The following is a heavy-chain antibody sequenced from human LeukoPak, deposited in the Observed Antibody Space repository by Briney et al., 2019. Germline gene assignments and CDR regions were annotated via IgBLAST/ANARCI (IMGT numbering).Heavy chain of an antibody. CDR3: AREIAAAGTPWFDP. D-gene: IGHD6-13*01. CDR2: IYSSGST. J-gene: IGHJ5*02. V-gene: IGHV4-4*07. CDR1: GGSISGVY. Sequence: SETLSLTCTVSGGSISGVYWNWIRQPAGKGLEWIGRIYSSGSTDYNPSLKSRVTISVDTSKNQFSLKLSSVTAADTAVYYCAREIAAAGTPWFDPWGQGTLVTVSS.